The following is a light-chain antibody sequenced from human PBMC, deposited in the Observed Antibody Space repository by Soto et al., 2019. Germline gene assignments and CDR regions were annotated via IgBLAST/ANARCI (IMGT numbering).Light chain of an antibody. CDR1: QSINSW. V-gene: IGKV1-5*03. J-gene: IGKJ4*01. CDR3: LQYNHYPLT. Sequence: DIPMTQSPSTLSASVGDRVTLTCRASQSINSWLAWYQQRPGKGPKLLIHKASILEGGVPSRFRGSASGTEFTLPISSLQPDDFATYYCLQYNHYPLTFGGGTKVEIK. CDR2: KAS.